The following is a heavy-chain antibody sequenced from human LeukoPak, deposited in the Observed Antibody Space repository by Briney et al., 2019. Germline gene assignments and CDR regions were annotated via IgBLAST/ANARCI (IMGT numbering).Heavy chain of an antibody. CDR1: VSTFAVYG. CDR2: INWKGDNT. V-gene: IGHV3-20*04. D-gene: IGHD6-13*01. J-gene: IGHJ4*02. Sequence: GGSLRLSCNDSVSTFAVYGMSCVRQTPGRGGEGVSGINWKGDNTAYADSVKGRFTISRDNAKNSLDLQITSLRAEDTALYYCARDLSASWYSLGSWGQGTLVTVSS. CDR3: ARDLSASWYSLGS.